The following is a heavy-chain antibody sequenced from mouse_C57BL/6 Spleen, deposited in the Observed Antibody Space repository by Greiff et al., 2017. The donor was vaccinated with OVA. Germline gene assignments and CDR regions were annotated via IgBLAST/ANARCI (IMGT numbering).Heavy chain of an antibody. V-gene: IGHV1-74*01. Sequence: QVQLQQPGAELVKPGASVKVSCKASGYTFTSYWMHWVKQRPGQGLEWIGRIHPSDSDTNYTQKFKGKATLTIDKPSSTAYMQLSSLTSEDSAVSDCASSKVYCANSYGMYYWGQGTSVTFSS. CDR2: IHPSDSDT. D-gene: IGHD2-1*01. J-gene: IGHJ4*01. CDR3: ASSKVYCANSYGMYY. CDR1: GYTFTSYW.